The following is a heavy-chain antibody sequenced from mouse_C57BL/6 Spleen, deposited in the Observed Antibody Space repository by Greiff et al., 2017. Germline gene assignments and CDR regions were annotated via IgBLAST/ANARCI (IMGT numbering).Heavy chain of an antibody. V-gene: IGHV1-80*01. J-gene: IGHJ2*01. Sequence: VQLQQSGAELVKPGASVKISCKASGYAFSSYWMNWVKQRPGKGLEWIGQIYPGDGDTNYNGKFKGKATLTADKSSSTAYMQLSSLTSEDSAVYFCARCYYDYDGFFYFDYWGQGTTLTVSS. CDR2: IYPGDGDT. CDR3: ARCYYDYDGFFYFDY. CDR1: GYAFSSYW. D-gene: IGHD2-4*01.